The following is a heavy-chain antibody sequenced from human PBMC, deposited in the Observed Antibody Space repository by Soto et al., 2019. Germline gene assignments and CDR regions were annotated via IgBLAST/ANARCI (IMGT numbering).Heavy chain of an antibody. CDR1: GGSFSGYY. V-gene: IGHV4-34*01. CDR2: VNHSGST. Sequence: QVQLQQWGAGLLKPSETLSLTCGVYGGSFSGYYWSWIRQPPGKGLEWIGEVNHSGSTNYNPSLKSRFTLSVDTSKNQFSLQLSSVTAADTALYYCARKYLPYYGSGSPYGMDVWGQGTTVPVSS. CDR3: ARKYLPYYGSGSPYGMDV. J-gene: IGHJ6*02. D-gene: IGHD3-10*01.